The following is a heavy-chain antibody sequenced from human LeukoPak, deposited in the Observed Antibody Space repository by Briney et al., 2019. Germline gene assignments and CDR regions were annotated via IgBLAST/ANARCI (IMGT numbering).Heavy chain of an antibody. D-gene: IGHD4-11*01. J-gene: IGHJ4*02. CDR2: INPSGGST. V-gene: IGHV1-46*01. CDR1: GYTFTSYG. CDR3: ARWTTTYLDY. Sequence: ASVKVSCKASGYTFTSYGISWVRQAPGQGLEWMGIINPSGGSTNFAQKFQGRVTMTTDTSTITVYMELSSLRSEDTAVYYCARWTTTYLDYWGQGTLVTVSS.